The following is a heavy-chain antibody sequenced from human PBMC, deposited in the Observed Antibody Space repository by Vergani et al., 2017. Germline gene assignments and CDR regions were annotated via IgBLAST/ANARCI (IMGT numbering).Heavy chain of an antibody. Sequence: QVQLVESGGGVVQPGRSLRLSCAASGFTFSSYGMHWVRQAPGKGLEWVAVISYDGSNKYYADSVKGRLTISRDNYKNTLYLQMNSLRAEDTAIYYCAKDLRPGTLDAFDIWGQGTMVTVSS. V-gene: IGHV3-30*18. CDR1: GFTFSSYG. J-gene: IGHJ3*02. CDR2: ISYDGSNK. CDR3: AKDLRPGTLDAFDI.